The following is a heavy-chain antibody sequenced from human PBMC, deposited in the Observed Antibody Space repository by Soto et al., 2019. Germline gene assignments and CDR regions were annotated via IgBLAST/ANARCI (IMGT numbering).Heavy chain of an antibody. CDR2: INPKSGGT. V-gene: IGHV1-2*04. Sequence: CXKASGYSLTDYYIHCLRPAPGPGLEWMGWINPKSGGTKYAQKFQGWVTMTRDTSISGAYMELSGLKSDDTAVYYCARRRGGCSNGICYLWFEPWGQGTPVTVSS. CDR1: GYSLTDYY. D-gene: IGHD2-8*01. CDR3: ARRRGGCSNGICYLWFEP. J-gene: IGHJ5*02.